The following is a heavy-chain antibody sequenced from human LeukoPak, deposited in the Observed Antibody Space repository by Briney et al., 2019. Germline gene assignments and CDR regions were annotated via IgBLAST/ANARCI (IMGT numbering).Heavy chain of an antibody. CDR2: ISSSSYI. CDR3: ARDIGTVTTYAFDI. J-gene: IGHJ3*02. CDR1: GFTFSSYS. Sequence: PGGSLRLSCAASGFTFSSYSMNWVRQAPGKGLEWVSSISSSSYIYYADSVKGRFTISRDNAKNSLYLQMNSLRAEDTAVYYCARDIGTVTTYAFDIWGQGTMVTVSS. V-gene: IGHV3-21*01. D-gene: IGHD4-17*01.